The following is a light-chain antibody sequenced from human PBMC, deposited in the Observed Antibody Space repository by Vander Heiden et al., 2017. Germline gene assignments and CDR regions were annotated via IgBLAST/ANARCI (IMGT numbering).Light chain of an antibody. V-gene: IGKV1-6*01. CDR3: LQAYDL. J-gene: IGKJ1*01. CDR1: QGIRND. CDR2: AEA. Sequence: AIQMTQSPSSLSASVGDRVTITCRASQGIRNDLGWEQQKPGKAPKLLSYAEASLQSGVTSRVRGSASGTDFTRTIRSLKSEDFANEDGLQAYDLFGQGTKVEIK.